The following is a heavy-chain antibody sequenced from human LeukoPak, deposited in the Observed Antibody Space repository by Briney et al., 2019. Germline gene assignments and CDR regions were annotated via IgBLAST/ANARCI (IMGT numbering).Heavy chain of an antibody. D-gene: IGHD7-27*01. CDR3: ARGKLGIPWHFDY. J-gene: IGHJ4*02. Sequence: SETLSLTCAVYGGSFSGYYWSWIRQPPGKGLEWIGEINHSGSTNYNPSLKSRVTISVDTSKNQFSLKLSSVTAADTAVYYCARGKLGIPWHFDYWGQGTLVTVSS. V-gene: IGHV4-34*01. CDR2: INHSGST. CDR1: GGSFSGYY.